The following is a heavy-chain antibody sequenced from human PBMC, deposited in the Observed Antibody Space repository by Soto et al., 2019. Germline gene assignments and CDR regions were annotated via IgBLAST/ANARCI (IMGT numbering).Heavy chain of an antibody. J-gene: IGHJ4*02. CDR3: TTDRRPELWLDFDY. V-gene: IGHV3-15*01. CDR1: GFTFSNAW. D-gene: IGHD5-18*01. CDR2: IKSKTDGGTT. Sequence: EVQLVESGGGLVKPGGSLRLSCAASGFTFSNAWMSWVRQAPGKGLEWVGRIKSKTDGGTTDYAAPVKGRFTISRDDLKNTLYLQMNSLKTEDTAVYYCTTDRRPELWLDFDYWGQGTLVTVSS.